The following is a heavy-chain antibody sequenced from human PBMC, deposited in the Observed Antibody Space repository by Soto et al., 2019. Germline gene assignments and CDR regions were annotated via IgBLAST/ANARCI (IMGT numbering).Heavy chain of an antibody. J-gene: IGHJ4*02. Sequence: GGSLRLSCSASGFTFSSYAMHWVRQAPGKGLEYVSAISSNGGSTYYADSVKGRFTISRDNSKNTLYLQMSSLRAEDTAVYYCVKDRPDYSNYDGPRYGPYWGQGTLVTVSS. CDR1: GFTFSSYA. CDR2: ISSNGGST. CDR3: VKDRPDYSNYDGPRYGPY. V-gene: IGHV3-64D*08. D-gene: IGHD4-4*01.